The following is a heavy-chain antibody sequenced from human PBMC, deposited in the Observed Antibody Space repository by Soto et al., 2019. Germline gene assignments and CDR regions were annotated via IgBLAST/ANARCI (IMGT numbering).Heavy chain of an antibody. J-gene: IGHJ5*02. CDR2: ILPILGIS. D-gene: IGHD3-16*01. CDR1: GGTFSSYT. V-gene: IGHV1-69*02. CDR3: ASGGDCFDP. Sequence: QVQLVQSGAEVKKPGSSVKVSCKASGGTFSSYTISWGRQAPGQGLEWMGRILPILGISNYAQKFQGRVTITADKATSTAYMELSSRRHEDTAVYYCASGGDCFDPSGQGAMVTVS.